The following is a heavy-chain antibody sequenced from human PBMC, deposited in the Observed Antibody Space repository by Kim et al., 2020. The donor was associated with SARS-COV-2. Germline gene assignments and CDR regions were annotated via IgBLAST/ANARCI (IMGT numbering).Heavy chain of an antibody. CDR3: ARGLRNWYPYYFDS. J-gene: IGHJ4*02. V-gene: IGHV3-30*03. CDR2: ISYDGSKK. D-gene: IGHD6-13*01. CDR1: GFTFNSND. Sequence: GGSLRLSCAASGFTFNSNDMHWVRQGPGKGLEWVAVISYDGSKKFYADSVKGRFTISRDNSKNTLFLQVNSLRAEDTAVYYCARGLRNWYPYYFDSWGQGTLVTVSS.